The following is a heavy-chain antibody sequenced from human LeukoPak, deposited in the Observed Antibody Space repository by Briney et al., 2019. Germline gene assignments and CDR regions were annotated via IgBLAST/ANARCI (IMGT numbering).Heavy chain of an antibody. D-gene: IGHD1-26*01. J-gene: IGHJ5*02. Sequence: GGSLRLSCAASGFIVNYNYMSWVRQPPGKGLEWVSVVYSGGSTYYADSVKGRFTISRDNSKNMVYLQMNSLRVEDTAVYYCARVKVGTTYWFYPWGQGTLVTVSS. V-gene: IGHV3-66*01. CDR3: ARVKVGTTYWFYP. CDR1: GFIVNYNY. CDR2: VYSGGST.